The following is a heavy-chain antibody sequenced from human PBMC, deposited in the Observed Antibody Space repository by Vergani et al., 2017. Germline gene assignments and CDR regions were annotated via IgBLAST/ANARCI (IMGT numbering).Heavy chain of an antibody. CDR2: ISYDETKK. D-gene: IGHD6-13*01. V-gene: IGHV3-30-3*01. CDR1: GFTFSNYA. CDR3: ARDLYPLSSWFVFDY. J-gene: IGHJ4*02. Sequence: QVQLVESGGGVVQPGRSLRLSCAASGFTFSNYAMHWVRQAPGKGLEWVAVISYDETKKYYRDSVKGRFIISRDNSKNTLFLQMNSLRAEDTALYYCARDLYPLSSWFVFDYWGQGTPVIVSS.